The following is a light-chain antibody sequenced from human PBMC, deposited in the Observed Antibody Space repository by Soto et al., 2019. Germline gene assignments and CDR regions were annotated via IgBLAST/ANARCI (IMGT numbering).Light chain of an antibody. J-gene: IGLJ1*01. CDR3: CSYAGSYTYV. V-gene: IGLV2-11*01. CDR2: DVS. Sequence: QSALTQPRSVSGSPGQSVTISCPGTSSDVGGYNYVSWYQQHPGKAPKLMIYDVSKRPSGVPDRFSGSKSGNTASLTISGLQAEDEADYCCCSYAGSYTYVFGTGTKVTV. CDR1: SSDVGGYNY.